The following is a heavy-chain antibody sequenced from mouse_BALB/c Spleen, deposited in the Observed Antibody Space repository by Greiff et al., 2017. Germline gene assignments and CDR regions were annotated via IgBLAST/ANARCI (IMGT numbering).Heavy chain of an antibody. D-gene: IGHD2-4*01. J-gene: IGHJ4*01. CDR1: SYTFTDYA. CDR2: ISTYYGNT. Sequence: QVQLQQSGPELVRPGVSVKISCKGSSYTFTDYAMHWVKQSHAKSLEWIGVISTYYGNTNYNQKFKGKATMTVDKSSSTAYMELARLTSEDSAVYYCAREGVYYDYDGVHFKAMDYWGQGTSVTVSS. V-gene: IGHV1-67*01. CDR3: AREGVYYDYDGVHFKAMDY.